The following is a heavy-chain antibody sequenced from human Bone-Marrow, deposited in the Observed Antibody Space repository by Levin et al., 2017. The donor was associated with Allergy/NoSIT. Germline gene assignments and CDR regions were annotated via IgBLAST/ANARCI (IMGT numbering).Heavy chain of an antibody. Sequence: PGGSLRLSCAATGFNLSDNYMSWVRQAPGKGLEWVSVIYSGGGSTFYADSVKGRFTISRDNPKNTLYLQMDSLRAEDTAIYYCTRYCSSASCYFDAFDIWGHGTMVTVSS. D-gene: IGHD2-2*01. CDR3: TRYCSSASCYFDAFDI. CDR2: IYSGGGST. CDR1: GFNLSDNY. V-gene: IGHV3-53*01. J-gene: IGHJ3*02.